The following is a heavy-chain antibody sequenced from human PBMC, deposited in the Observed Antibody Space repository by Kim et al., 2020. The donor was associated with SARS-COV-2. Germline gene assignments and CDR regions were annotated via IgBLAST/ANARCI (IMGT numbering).Heavy chain of an antibody. Sequence: PVKGRFTISRDDSKNTLSLQMNSLKTEDTAVYYCTSDLGDYCAGAGYSRVWGQGTTVTASS. J-gene: IGHJ6*02. D-gene: IGHD2-21*02. CDR3: TSDLGDYCAGAGYSRV. V-gene: IGHV3-15*01.